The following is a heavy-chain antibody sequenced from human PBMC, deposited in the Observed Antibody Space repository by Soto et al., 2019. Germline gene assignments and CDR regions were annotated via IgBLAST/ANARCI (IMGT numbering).Heavy chain of an antibody. V-gene: IGHV3-30-3*01. D-gene: IGHD4-17*01. CDR3: ARPAATVIFYSGMDV. CDR2: ISFDGSNE. Sequence: SLRLSCAASGFTFSDYAMHWVRQAPGKGLEWVAIISFDGSNEHYADSVQGRFTISRDNSENTLYLQMNSLRADDTAVYYCARPAATVIFYSGMDVWGQGTTVTVSS. CDR1: GFTFSDYA. J-gene: IGHJ6*02.